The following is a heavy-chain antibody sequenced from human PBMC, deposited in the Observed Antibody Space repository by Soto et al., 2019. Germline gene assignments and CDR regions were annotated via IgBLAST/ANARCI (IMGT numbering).Heavy chain of an antibody. Sequence: TLSLICAFNVSSFSGYYWRWMCEPEGSGLEWIGEINHSGSTNYNPSLKSRVTISVDTSKNQFSLKLSSVTAADTAVYYCARRYRYSSSWPPDAYYYYYYMDVWGKGTTVS. J-gene: IGHJ6*03. D-gene: IGHD6-13*01. CDR2: INHSGST. V-gene: IGHV4-34*01. CDR3: ARRYRYSSSWPPDAYYYYYYMDV. CDR1: VSSFSGYY.